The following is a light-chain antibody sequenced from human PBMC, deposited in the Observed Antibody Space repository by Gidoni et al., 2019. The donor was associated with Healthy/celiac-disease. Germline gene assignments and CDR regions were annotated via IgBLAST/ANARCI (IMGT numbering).Light chain of an antibody. V-gene: IGLV2-14*01. Sequence: QSALTQPASVSGSSGQSITISGTGTSRDFCSDTYVSWYHQHPGKAPKLMIYDVSNRPSGVSNRFSGSPSGTPSSLSLSGLPAEDAAPYYCLSYTCLSTLFFGGAPQLTFL. CDR3: LSYTCLSTLF. CDR2: DVS. J-gene: IGLJ7*01. CDR1: SRDFCSDTY.